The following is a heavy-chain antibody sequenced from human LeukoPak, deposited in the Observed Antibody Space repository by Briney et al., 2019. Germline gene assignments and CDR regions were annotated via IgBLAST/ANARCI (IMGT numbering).Heavy chain of an antibody. D-gene: IGHD2-2*01. V-gene: IGHV4-34*01. CDR1: GGSFSGYY. CDR2: MNDRGTT. J-gene: IGHJ3*02. Sequence: SETLSLSCTVSGGSFSGYYWTWIRHFPGKGLEWIGEMNDRGTTNRNPSLRSRVTMSVDPSQNQFSLTLNSVTAAHTAVYYCARVTSPQSYCSSTSCYGRGAFDIWGQGTMVTVSS. CDR3: ARVTSPQSYCSSTSCYGRGAFDI.